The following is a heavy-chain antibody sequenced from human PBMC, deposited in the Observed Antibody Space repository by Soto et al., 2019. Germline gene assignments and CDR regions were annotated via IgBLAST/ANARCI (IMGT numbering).Heavy chain of an antibody. CDR3: ARAAYDFWSGYYELDY. D-gene: IGHD3-3*01. J-gene: IGHJ4*02. CDR1: GFTFSSYD. V-gene: IGHV3-13*01. CDR2: IGTAGDT. Sequence: GGSLRLSCAASGFTFSSYDMHWVRQATGKGLEWVSAIGTAGDTYYPGSVKGRFTISRENAKNSLYLQMNSLRAGDTAVYYCARAAYDFWSGYYELDYWGQGTLVTVSS.